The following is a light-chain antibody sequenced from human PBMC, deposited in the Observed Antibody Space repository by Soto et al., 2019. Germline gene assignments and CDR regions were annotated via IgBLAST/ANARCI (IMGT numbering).Light chain of an antibody. CDR1: QTVTRSY. V-gene: IGKV3-20*01. Sequence: IGLTQSPATLSLSPGERATLSCRASQTVTRSYLAWYQHKPGQAPRLLISGISRRAPGIPDRFSGDGSGTDFTLTISRLEPEDYAVYYCHQYDGSPITFGQGTRLEI. CDR3: HQYDGSPIT. J-gene: IGKJ5*01. CDR2: GIS.